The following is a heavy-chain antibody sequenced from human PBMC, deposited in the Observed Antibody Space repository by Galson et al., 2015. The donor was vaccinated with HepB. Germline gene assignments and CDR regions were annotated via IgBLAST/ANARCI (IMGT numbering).Heavy chain of an antibody. Sequence: SLRLSCAASGFTFSSYGMHWVRQAPGKGLEWVAVISYDGSNKYYADSVKGRFTISRDNSKNTLYLQMNSLRAEDTAVYYCAKAWSGGSYVFVDYWGQGTLVTVSS. CDR2: ISYDGSNK. CDR1: GFTFSSYG. J-gene: IGHJ4*02. CDR3: AKAWSGGSYVFVDY. V-gene: IGHV3-30*18. D-gene: IGHD1-26*01.